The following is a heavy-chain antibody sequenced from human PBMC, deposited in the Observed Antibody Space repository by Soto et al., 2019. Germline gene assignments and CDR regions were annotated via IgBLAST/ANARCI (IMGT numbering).Heavy chain of an antibody. D-gene: IGHD6-19*01. CDR2: INPSGGST. J-gene: IGHJ2*01. CDR3: ARDLSSYSSGWYDL. CDR1: GYTFTNYY. V-gene: IGHV1-46*01. Sequence: QVQLVQSGAEVKKPGASVKASCKASGYTFTNYYMHWVRQAPGQGLEWMGIINPSGGSTHYAQKFQGRVTMTRDTSTISVYLQLSSLRSEDTAVYYCARDLSSYSSGWYDLWGRGTLVTVSS.